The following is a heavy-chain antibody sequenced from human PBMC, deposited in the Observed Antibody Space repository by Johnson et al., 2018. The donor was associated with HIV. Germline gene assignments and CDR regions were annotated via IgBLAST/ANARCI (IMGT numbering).Heavy chain of an antibody. D-gene: IGHD5-24*01. CDR3: AKDWDRWLQPPGDAFDI. V-gene: IGHV3-30*02. J-gene: IGHJ3*02. Sequence: QVQLVESGGGVVQPGRSLRLSCAASGFTFSSYGMHWVRQAPGKGLEWVAFIHYDGSNKYDADSVKGRFTISRDNSKNTLYLQMSSLRVEDTAVYYCAKDWDRWLQPPGDAFDIRGQGTMVTVSS. CDR2: IHYDGSNK. CDR1: GFTFSSYG.